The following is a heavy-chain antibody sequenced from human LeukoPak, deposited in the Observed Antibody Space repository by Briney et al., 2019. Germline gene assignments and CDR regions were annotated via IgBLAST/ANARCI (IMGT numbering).Heavy chain of an antibody. J-gene: IGHJ4*02. CDR1: GGSISNYY. CDR3: ARGSGHQLDY. CDR2: IYISGST. V-gene: IGHV4-4*07. D-gene: IGHD2-2*01. Sequence: SETLSLTCTVSGGSISNYYWSWIRQPAGKRLEWIGRIYISGSTNYNPSLKSRVTMSVDTSKNQFSLKLSSVTAADTAVYYCARGSGHQLDYWGQGTLVTVSS.